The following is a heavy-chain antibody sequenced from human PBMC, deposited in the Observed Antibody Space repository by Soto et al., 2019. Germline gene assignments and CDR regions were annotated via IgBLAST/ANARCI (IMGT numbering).Heavy chain of an antibody. V-gene: IGHV1-18*01. Sequence: QVQLVQSGAEVKKPGASVKVSCKASGYTFTSYGISWVRQAPGQGLEWMGWISAYNGNTKYVQKLQGRVTMTTDTAASTGFMALRSLRSDDTAVYYCARDLGLAQFDYWGQGTLVTVSS. CDR3: ARDLGLAQFDY. CDR2: ISAYNGNT. CDR1: GYTFTSYG. D-gene: IGHD6-19*01. J-gene: IGHJ4*02.